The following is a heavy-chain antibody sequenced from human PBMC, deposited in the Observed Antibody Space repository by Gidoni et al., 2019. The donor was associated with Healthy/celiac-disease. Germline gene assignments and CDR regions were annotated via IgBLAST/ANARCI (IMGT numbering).Heavy chain of an antibody. CDR1: GYTFTSYY. D-gene: IGHD3-3*01. CDR2: INPSGGST. Sequence: QVQLVQSGAEVKKPGASVKVSCKASGYTFTSYYMHWVRQAPGQGLEWMGIINPSGGSTSYAQKFQGRVTMTRDTSTSTVYMELSSLRSEDTAVYYCARGFRVLRFLEWLLAYWGQGTLVTVSS. CDR3: ARGFRVLRFLEWLLAY. V-gene: IGHV1-46*03. J-gene: IGHJ4*02.